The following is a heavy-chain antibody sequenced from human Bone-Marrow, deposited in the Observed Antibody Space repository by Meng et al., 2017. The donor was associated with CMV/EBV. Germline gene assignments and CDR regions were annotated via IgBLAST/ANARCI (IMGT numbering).Heavy chain of an antibody. V-gene: IGHV3-20*04. Sequence: GGSLRLSCAASGFTFDDYGMSWVRQAPGKGLEWVSGINWNGGSTGYADSVKGRFTISRDNAKNSLYLQMNSLRAEDTAVYYCARGARQYSSSFVFYWGQGTLVTVSS. CDR2: INWNGGST. J-gene: IGHJ4*02. D-gene: IGHD6-6*01. CDR1: GFTFDDYG. CDR3: ARGARQYSSSFVFY.